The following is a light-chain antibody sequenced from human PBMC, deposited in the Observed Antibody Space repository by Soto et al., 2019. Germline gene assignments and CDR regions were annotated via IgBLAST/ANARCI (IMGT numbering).Light chain of an antibody. CDR1: SSNIGAAYD. CDR3: QSYDSSLSGWV. Sequence: QSVLTQPPSVSGALGQKVTISCTRSSSNIGAAYDVHWYQHLPGTAPKLLIYGNNNRPSGVPDRFSGSKSGTSASLAITGLQAEDEADYYCQSYDSSLSGWVFGGGTKLTVL. V-gene: IGLV1-40*01. CDR2: GNN. J-gene: IGLJ3*02.